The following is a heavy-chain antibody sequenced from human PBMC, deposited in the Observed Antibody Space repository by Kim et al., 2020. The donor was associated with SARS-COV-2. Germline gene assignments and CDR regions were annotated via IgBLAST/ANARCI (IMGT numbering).Heavy chain of an antibody. D-gene: IGHD3-10*01. CDR2: INPNSGGT. J-gene: IGHJ6*02. Sequence: ASVKVSCKASGYTFTGYYMHWVRQAPGQGLEWMGRINPNSGGTNYAQKFQGRVTMTRDTSISTAYMELSRLRSDDTAVYYCARFYGSGSYLYYYYGMDVWGQGTTVTVSS. CDR3: ARFYGSGSYLYYYYGMDV. V-gene: IGHV1-2*06. CDR1: GYTFTGYY.